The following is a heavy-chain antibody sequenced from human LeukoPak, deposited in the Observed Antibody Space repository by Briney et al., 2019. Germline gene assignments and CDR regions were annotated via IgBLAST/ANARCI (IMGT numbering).Heavy chain of an antibody. Sequence: GGSLRLSCAASGFTFSDYYMSWIRQAPGKGLEWISYISSGGTTIKFADSVKGRFTISRDNAKNSLYLQMNSLRAEDTAVYYCARDVDKYHYGSSAYPAIGYWGQGTLVTVSS. V-gene: IGHV3-11*01. CDR3: ARDVDKYHYGSSAYPAIGY. J-gene: IGHJ4*02. CDR2: ISSGGTTI. CDR1: GFTFSDYY. D-gene: IGHD3-22*01.